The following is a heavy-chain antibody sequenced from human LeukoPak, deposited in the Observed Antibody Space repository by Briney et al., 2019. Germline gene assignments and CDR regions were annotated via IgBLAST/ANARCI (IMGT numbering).Heavy chain of an antibody. CDR3: AKDRMGAILYFDY. CDR1: GFTFSSYW. V-gene: IGHV3-7*03. CDR2: IKQDGSEK. D-gene: IGHD1-26*01. J-gene: IGHJ4*02. Sequence: GGSLRLSCAASGFTFSSYWMSWVRQAPGKGLEWVANIKQDGSEKYYVDSVKGRFTISRDNAKNSLYLQMNSLRAEDTALYYCAKDRMGAILYFDYWGQGTLVTVSS.